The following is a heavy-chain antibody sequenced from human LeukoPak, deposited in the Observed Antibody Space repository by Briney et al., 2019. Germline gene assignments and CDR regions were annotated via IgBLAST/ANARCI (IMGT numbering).Heavy chain of an antibody. D-gene: IGHD6-19*01. J-gene: IGHJ4*02. CDR1: GFTFSSYG. CDR3: AKDQAVPVLDY. Sequence: GGSLRLSCAASGFTFSSYGMHWVRQAPGKGLEWVAVIWYDGSDKYYADSVKGRFTISRDNSKNTLHLQMNSLRAEDTAVYYCAKDQAVPVLDYWGQGTLVSVSS. V-gene: IGHV3-30*02. CDR2: IWYDGSDK.